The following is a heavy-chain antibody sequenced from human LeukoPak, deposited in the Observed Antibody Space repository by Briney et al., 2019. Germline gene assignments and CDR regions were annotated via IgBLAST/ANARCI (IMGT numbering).Heavy chain of an antibody. J-gene: IGHJ6*02. CDR1: GGSISSYY. CDR2: IYTSGST. CDR3: AREVSMVRGVINYNYGMDV. D-gene: IGHD3-10*01. V-gene: IGHV4-4*07. Sequence: SETLSLTCTVSGGSISSYYWSWIRQPAGKGLEWIGRIYTSGSTNYNPSLKSRVTMSVDTSKNQFSLKLSSVTAADTAVYYCAREVSMVRGVINYNYGMDVWGQGTTVTVSS.